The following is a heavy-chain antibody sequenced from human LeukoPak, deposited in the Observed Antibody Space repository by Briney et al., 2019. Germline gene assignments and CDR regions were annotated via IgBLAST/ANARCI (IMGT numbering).Heavy chain of an antibody. CDR3: ARHEWGAAAARKFDY. J-gene: IGHJ4*02. Sequence: SETLSFTGTVSCGSISSNIYHWGWIRQPPGKRLGWIESIYYSGSTYYNPSLKSRVTISVDTSKNQFSLKVSSVIAVDTAVYYCARHEWGAAAARKFDYWGQVTLVTVSS. CDR1: CGSISSNIYH. D-gene: IGHD6-13*01. CDR2: IYYSGST. V-gene: IGHV4-39*01.